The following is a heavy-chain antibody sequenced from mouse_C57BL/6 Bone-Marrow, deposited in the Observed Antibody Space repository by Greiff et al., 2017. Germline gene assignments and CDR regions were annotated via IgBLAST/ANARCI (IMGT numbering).Heavy chain of an antibody. CDR3: ARHYDYAWFAY. D-gene: IGHD2-4*01. J-gene: IGHJ3*01. CDR2: ISSGGSYT. V-gene: IGHV5-6*01. CDR1: GFTFSSYG. Sequence: EVKLVESGGDLVKPGGSLKLSCAASGFTFSSYGMSWVSQTPDKRLEWVATISSGGSYTYYPDSVKGRFTISRDNAKNTLYLQMSSLKSEDTAMYYCARHYDYAWFAYWGQGTLVTVSA.